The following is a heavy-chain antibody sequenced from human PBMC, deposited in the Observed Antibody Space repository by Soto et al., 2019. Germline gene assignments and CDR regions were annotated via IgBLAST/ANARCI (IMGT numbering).Heavy chain of an antibody. D-gene: IGHD2-2*01. CDR1: GGSMSSYY. J-gene: IGHJ6*02. CDR2: IYTSGST. Sequence: QMQLQESGPGLVKPSETLSLTYTVSGGSMSSYYWSWIRQPAGKGLEWIGRIYTSGSTNFNPSLKSRLTMSVDTSKDQFSLKLSSVTATDTAVYYCARDYVTYQGNYYYYGMDVWGQGTTVTVSS. CDR3: ARDYVTYQGNYYYYGMDV. V-gene: IGHV4-4*07.